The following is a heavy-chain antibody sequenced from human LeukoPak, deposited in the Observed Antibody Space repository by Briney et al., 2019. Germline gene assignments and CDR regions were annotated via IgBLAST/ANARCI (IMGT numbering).Heavy chain of an antibody. CDR1: GGSISSGSYY. J-gene: IGHJ4*02. CDR2: IYTSGST. CDR3: ASGNYYDSSGYYSY. D-gene: IGHD3-22*01. Sequence: KSSQTLSLTCTVSGGSISSGSYYWSWIRQPAGKGLEWIGRIYTSGSTNYNPSLKSRVTISVDTSKNQFSLKLSSVTAADTAVYYCASGNYYDSSGYYSYWGQGTLVTASS. V-gene: IGHV4-61*02.